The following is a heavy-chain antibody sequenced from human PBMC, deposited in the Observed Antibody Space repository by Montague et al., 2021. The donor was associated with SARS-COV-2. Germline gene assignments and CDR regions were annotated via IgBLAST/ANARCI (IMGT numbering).Heavy chain of an antibody. D-gene: IGHD3-16*02. J-gene: IGHJ4*02. V-gene: IGHV2-26*01. CDR3: ARIRSDPPLLYLGVWDYYFDF. CDR2: IFLNGEQ. CDR1: GFSLNTRLG. Sequence: PALVKPTQTLTLTCTVSGFSLNTRLGVTWIRQPPGKALEWLAHIFLNGEQSVTTSLKTRVTVSRDTSKNQVVLSMTNVDPADTATYYCARIRSDPPLLYLGVWDYYFDFWGQGILVSVPS.